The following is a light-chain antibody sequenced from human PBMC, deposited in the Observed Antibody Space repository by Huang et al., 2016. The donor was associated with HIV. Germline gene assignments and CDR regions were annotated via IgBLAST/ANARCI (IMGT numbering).Light chain of an antibody. CDR1: QSVSGY. CDR3: QQYNEWPLT. Sequence: EIVMTQSPATLSVSPGERATLSCRANQSVSGYLVWYQHKPGQAPRLLISGASTRATGIPARFSGSGSGTEFTLTISSLQSEDFAIYYCQQYNEWPLTFGGGTKVEIK. V-gene: IGKV3D-15*01. J-gene: IGKJ4*01. CDR2: GAS.